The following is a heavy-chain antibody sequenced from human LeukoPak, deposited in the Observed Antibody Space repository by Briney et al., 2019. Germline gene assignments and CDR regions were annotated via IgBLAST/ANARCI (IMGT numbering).Heavy chain of an antibody. D-gene: IGHD4-17*01. Sequence: SLRLSCTASGFGFGDDAWSWFRQAPGRGLEFVSFIRKKGYGETTDYDASVRGRFTISRDDAKSTAYLQMNRLEIEDTALYYCSRGLHDYGDSNYYFDQWGRGTQVTVSS. CDR2: IRKKGYGETT. CDR3: SRGLHDYGDSNYYFDQ. J-gene: IGHJ4*02. CDR1: GFGFGDDA. V-gene: IGHV3-49*03.